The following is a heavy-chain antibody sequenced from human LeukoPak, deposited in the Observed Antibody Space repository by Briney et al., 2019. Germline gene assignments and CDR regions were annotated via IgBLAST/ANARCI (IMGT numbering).Heavy chain of an antibody. CDR2: ISGSGVTT. Sequence: GGSLRLSCRASGFTFSSFAMSWVRQTPEKGLEWVSVISGSGVTTDYADSGKGRFTTSRDHSEDTLYLQMDSLRAEDTAIYYCVKDRTYSGTYQGAFDIWGQGTMVTVSS. D-gene: IGHD1-26*01. CDR3: VKDRTYSGTYQGAFDI. J-gene: IGHJ3*02. CDR1: GFTFSSFA. V-gene: IGHV3-23*01.